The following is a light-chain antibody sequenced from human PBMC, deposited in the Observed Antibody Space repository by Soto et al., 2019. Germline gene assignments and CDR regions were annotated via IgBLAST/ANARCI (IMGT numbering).Light chain of an antibody. Sequence: DIQMTQSPSSLSASVGDRVTITCQASQDIGTFLNWYQQKQVKAPKLLIYDASNLEAGVPSRFSGSGSGPDFTFTISSLQPEDIATYYCQQYDSLPPGLGPGTKVHIK. J-gene: IGKJ3*01. CDR3: QQYDSLPPG. V-gene: IGKV1-33*01. CDR2: DAS. CDR1: QDIGTF.